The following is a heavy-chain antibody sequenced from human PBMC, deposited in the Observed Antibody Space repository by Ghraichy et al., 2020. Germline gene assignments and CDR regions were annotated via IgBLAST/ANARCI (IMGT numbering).Heavy chain of an antibody. Sequence: ASVKVSCKASGYIFTSYYMHWVRQAPGQGLEWMGIINPSGPSTTYAQKFQRRVTMTWDTSTSTVYMELSSLRSEDTAMYYCTRGLDSSSDDYWGQGTLVTVSS. CDR2: INPSGPST. CDR3: TRGLDSSSDDY. D-gene: IGHD6-6*01. J-gene: IGHJ4*02. CDR1: GYIFTSYY. V-gene: IGHV1-46*01.